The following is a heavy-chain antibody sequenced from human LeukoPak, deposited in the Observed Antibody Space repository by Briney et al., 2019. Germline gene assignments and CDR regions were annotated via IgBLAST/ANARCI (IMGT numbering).Heavy chain of an antibody. J-gene: IGHJ6*03. Sequence: GGSLRLSCAASGFTFSTYWMAWVRQAPGKGLEWVAVIWFDGSNKFYVDSVKGRFTISRDNSKNTVYLQMNSLRAEDTAVYYCARDDFYYYYIDVWGKGTTVTVSS. CDR2: IWFDGSNK. V-gene: IGHV3-33*08. D-gene: IGHD2-21*02. CDR3: ARDDFYYYYIDV. CDR1: GFTFSTYW.